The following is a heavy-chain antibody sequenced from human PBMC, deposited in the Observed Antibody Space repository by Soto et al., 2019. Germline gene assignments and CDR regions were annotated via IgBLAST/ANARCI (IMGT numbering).Heavy chain of an antibody. V-gene: IGHV3-11*01. J-gene: IGHJ4*02. CDR2: IDTSSTKI. D-gene: IGHD3-3*01. CDR1: GYTFSDYY. Sequence: GGSLRLSCAASGYTFSDYYLSWIRQAPGKGLEWISYIDTSSTKIYYADTVRGRFTISRDNGKNSLFLEMNNLRVEDTAVYFCASHYDLWTGYLSPVDYWGRGTLVTVSS. CDR3: ASHYDLWTGYLSPVDY.